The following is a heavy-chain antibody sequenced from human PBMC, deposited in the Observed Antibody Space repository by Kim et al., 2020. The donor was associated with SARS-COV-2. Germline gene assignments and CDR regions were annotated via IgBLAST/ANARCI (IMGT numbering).Heavy chain of an antibody. CDR3: ARDGYSYGYYYYYGMDV. D-gene: IGHD5-18*01. J-gene: IGHJ6*02. V-gene: IGHV3-11*06. CDR2: ISSSSSYT. Sequence: GSLRLSCAASGFTFSDYYMSWIRQAPGKGLEWVSYISSSSSYTNYADSVKGRFTISRDNAKNSLYLQMNSLRAEDTAVYYCARDGYSYGYYYYYGMDVWGQGTTVTVSS. CDR1: GFTFSDYY.